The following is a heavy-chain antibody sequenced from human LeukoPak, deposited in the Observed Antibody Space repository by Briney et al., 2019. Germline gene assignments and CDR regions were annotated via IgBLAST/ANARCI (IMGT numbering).Heavy chain of an antibody. CDR1: GGTFSSYA. V-gene: IGHV1-69*04. D-gene: IGHD3-10*01. CDR2: IIPILGIA. J-gene: IGHJ4*02. CDR3: ASNVRGVITALDY. Sequence: SVKVSCKASGGTFSSYAISWVRQAPGQGLEWMGRIIPILGIANYAPKFQGRVTITADKSTSTAYMELSSLRSEDTAVYYCASNVRGVITALDYWGQGTLVTVSS.